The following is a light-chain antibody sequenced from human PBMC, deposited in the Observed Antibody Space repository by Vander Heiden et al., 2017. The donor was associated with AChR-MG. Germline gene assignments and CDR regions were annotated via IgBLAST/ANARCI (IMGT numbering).Light chain of an antibody. J-gene: IGKJ4*01. Sequence: DIQMTQSPSSVSASVGDIVTITCRASQRISTWLAWYQQKPGKAPNLLISAASRLQSGVPSRFGGSGSGTDFTLTISSLQPEDFATYYCQQANSFPLTFGGGTKVEIK. CDR2: AAS. CDR1: QRISTW. V-gene: IGKV1-12*01. CDR3: QQANSFPLT.